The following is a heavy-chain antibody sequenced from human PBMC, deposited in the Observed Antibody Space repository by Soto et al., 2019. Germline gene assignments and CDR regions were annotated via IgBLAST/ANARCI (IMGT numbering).Heavy chain of an antibody. J-gene: IGHJ5*02. CDR1: GFTFSSYA. CDR3: AKDSGAVDFWSGLGWFDP. V-gene: IGHV3-23*01. Sequence: WGSLRLSCAASGFTFSSYAMSWVRQAPGKGLEWVSAISGSGGSTYYADSVKGRFTISRDNSKNTLYLQMNSLRAEDTAVYYCAKDSGAVDFWSGLGWFDPWGQGTLVTVSS. CDR2: ISGSGGST. D-gene: IGHD3-3*01.